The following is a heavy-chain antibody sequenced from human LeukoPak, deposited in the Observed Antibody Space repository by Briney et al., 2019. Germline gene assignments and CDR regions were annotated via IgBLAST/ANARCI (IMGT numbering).Heavy chain of an antibody. CDR3: ARDVRVVRGVYFDY. Sequence: GASVKVSCKASGYTFTSYDINWVRQAPGQGLEWMGWINPNSGGTNYAQKFQGRVTMTRDTSISTAYMELSRLRSDDTAVYYCARDVRVVRGVYFDYWGQGTLVTVSS. CDR2: INPNSGGT. J-gene: IGHJ4*02. CDR1: GYTFTSYD. V-gene: IGHV1-2*02. D-gene: IGHD3-10*01.